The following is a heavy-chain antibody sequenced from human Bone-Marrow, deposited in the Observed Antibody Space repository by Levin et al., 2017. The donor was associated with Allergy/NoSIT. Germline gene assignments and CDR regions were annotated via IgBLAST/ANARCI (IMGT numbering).Heavy chain of an antibody. CDR3: ARDRPHSWFDP. V-gene: IGHV3-74*01. CDR2: VNNDGSTT. CDR1: GFTFSSYW. J-gene: IGHJ5*02. Sequence: GGSLRLSCAASGFTFSSYWMHWVRQAPGKGLVWVSYVNNDGSTTDYADSVKGRFTISRDNAKNTLYLQMNSLTAEDTAVYYCARDRPHSWFDPWGQGTLVTVSA. D-gene: IGHD1-14*01.